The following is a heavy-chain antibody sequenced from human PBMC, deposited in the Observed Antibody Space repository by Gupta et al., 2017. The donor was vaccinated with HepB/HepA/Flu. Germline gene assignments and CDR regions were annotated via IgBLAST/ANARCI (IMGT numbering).Heavy chain of an antibody. J-gene: IGHJ4*02. CDR2: INTRGTP. V-gene: IGHV3-53*01. CDR1: GSTVSHNY. Sequence: EVQLVESGGVLIQPGGSLRLSCAASGSTVSHNYMSWVRQAPGKGLELLSVINTRGTPHYAESVRGRFTISRDDSKNTLYLQMNTLRNEDTAVYYCARGPSGYNDYWGQETLVTVSS. D-gene: IGHD3-3*01. CDR3: ARGPSGYNDY.